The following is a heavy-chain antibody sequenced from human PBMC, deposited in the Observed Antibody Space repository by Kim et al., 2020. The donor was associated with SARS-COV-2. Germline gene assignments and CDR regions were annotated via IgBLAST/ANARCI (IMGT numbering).Heavy chain of an antibody. CDR1: GGSISSYY. CDR3: ARVQGGYYDILTGYYFDAFDI. V-gene: IGHV4-59*01. Sequence: SETLSLTCTVSGGSISSYYWSWIRQPPGKGLEWIGYIYYSGSTNYNPSLKSRVTISVDTSKNQFSLKLSSVTAADTAVYYCARVQGGYYDILTGYYFDAFDIWGQGTMVTVSS. D-gene: IGHD3-9*01. J-gene: IGHJ3*02. CDR2: IYYSGST.